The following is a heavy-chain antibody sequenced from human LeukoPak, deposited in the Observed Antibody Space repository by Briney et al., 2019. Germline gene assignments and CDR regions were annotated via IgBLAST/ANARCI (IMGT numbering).Heavy chain of an antibody. D-gene: IGHD1-26*01. J-gene: IGHJ6*03. CDR3: ARISSGSSYYYYYYYMDV. CDR1: GYTFTSYD. CDR2: MNPNSGNT. Sequence: GASVKVSCKASGYTFTSYDINWVRQATGQGLEWMGWMNPNSGNTGYAQKFQGRVTMTRNTSISTAYMGLSSLRSEDTAVYYCARISSGSSYYYYYYYMDVWGKGTTVTISS. V-gene: IGHV1-8*01.